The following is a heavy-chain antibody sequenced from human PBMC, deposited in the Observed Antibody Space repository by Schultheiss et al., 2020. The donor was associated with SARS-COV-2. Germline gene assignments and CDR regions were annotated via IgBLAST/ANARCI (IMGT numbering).Heavy chain of an antibody. D-gene: IGHD3-3*02. CDR3: ASSDFSHFFDY. CDR2: INHSGST. J-gene: IGHJ4*02. CDR1: GGSISSYY. V-gene: IGHV4-34*01. Sequence: SETLSLTCTVSGGSISSYYWSWIRQPPGKGLEWIGEINHSGSTNYNPSLKSRVTISVDTSKNQFSLKLSSVTAADTAVYYCASSDFSHFFDYWGQGTLVTVSS.